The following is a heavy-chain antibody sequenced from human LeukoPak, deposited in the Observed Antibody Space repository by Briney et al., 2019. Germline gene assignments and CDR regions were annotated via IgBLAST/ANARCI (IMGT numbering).Heavy chain of an antibody. J-gene: IGHJ3*02. D-gene: IGHD1-26*01. CDR1: GFTFSTYA. V-gene: IGHV3-53*01. Sequence: PGGSLRLSCVASGFTFSTYAMNWVRQAPGKGLEWVSIIYSGGSTFYADSVKGRFTISRDNSKNTLYLQMNSLRAEDTAVYYCARGGSYLSAFDIWGQGTMVTVSS. CDR2: IYSGGST. CDR3: ARGGSYLSAFDI.